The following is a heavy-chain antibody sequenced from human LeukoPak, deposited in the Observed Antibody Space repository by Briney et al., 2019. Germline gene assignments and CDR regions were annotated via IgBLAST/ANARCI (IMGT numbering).Heavy chain of an antibody. J-gene: IGHJ4*02. CDR1: GYTFTGYY. CDR3: ATGGYDSSGLYFDY. V-gene: IGHV1-2*02. Sequence: ASVKVSCKASGYTFTGYYLHWVRQAPGQGLGWMGWINPNSGGTNYAQRFQGRVTMTRDTSISTAYMELSSLRSEDTAVYYCATGGYDSSGLYFDYWGQGTLVTVSS. D-gene: IGHD3-22*01. CDR2: INPNSGGT.